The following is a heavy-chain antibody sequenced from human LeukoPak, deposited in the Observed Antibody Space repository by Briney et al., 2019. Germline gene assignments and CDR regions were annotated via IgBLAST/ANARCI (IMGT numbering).Heavy chain of an antibody. V-gene: IGHV3-7*01. Sequence: GGSLRLSCAASGFTFSDYYMSWIRQAPGKGLEWVANIKQDGSEKYYVDSVKGRFTISRDNAKNSLYLQMNSLRAEDTAVYYCASNGYYDFWSGYLGSLDYWGQGTLVTVSS. D-gene: IGHD3-3*01. CDR2: IKQDGSEK. CDR3: ASNGYYDFWSGYLGSLDY. J-gene: IGHJ4*02. CDR1: GFTFSDYY.